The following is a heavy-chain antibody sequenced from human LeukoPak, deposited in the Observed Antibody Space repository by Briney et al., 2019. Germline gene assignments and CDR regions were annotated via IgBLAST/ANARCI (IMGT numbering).Heavy chain of an antibody. CDR3: ARDVGYCSGGSCPPEAFDI. CDR2: INPNSGGT. Sequence: ASVKVSCKASGYTFTGYYMRWVRQAPGQGLEWMGWINPNSGGTNYAQKFQGRVTITADESTSTAYMELSSLRSEDTAVYYCARDVGYCSGGSCPPEAFDIWGQGTMVTVSS. D-gene: IGHD2-15*01. CDR1: GYTFTGYY. J-gene: IGHJ3*02. V-gene: IGHV1-2*02.